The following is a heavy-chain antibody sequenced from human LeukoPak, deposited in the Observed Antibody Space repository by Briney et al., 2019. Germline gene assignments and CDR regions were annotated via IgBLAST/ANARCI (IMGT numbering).Heavy chain of an antibody. D-gene: IGHD3-9*01. V-gene: IGHV3-23*01. J-gene: IGHJ4*02. CDR3: AKNYDILSYDYFDY. CDR2: ISGSGGST. CDR1: GFTFNTYS. Sequence: PGGSLRLSCAASGFTFNTYSMCWVRQAPGKGLEWVSAISGSGGSTYYADSVKGRFTISRDNSKSTLYLQMNSLRAEDTAVYYCAKNYDILSYDYFDYWGQRTLVTVSS.